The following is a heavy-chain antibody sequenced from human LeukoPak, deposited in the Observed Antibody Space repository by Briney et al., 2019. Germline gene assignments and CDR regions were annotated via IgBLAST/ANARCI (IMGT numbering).Heavy chain of an antibody. CDR2: ISGSGGST. J-gene: IGHJ4*02. CDR3: AKDPRNQYYDFWSGYYDHFDY. CDR1: GFTFSSYA. Sequence: PGGSLRLSCAASGFTFSSYAMSWVRQAPGKGLEWVSAISGSGGSTYYADSVKGRFTISRDNSKNALYLQMNSLRAEDTAVYYCAKDPRNQYYDFWSGYYDHFDYWGQGTLVTVSS. D-gene: IGHD3-3*01. V-gene: IGHV3-23*01.